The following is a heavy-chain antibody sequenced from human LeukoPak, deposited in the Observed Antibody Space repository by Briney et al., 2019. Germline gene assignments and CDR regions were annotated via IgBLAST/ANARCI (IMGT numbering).Heavy chain of an antibody. Sequence: SQTLSLTCTVSGGSSSSGGYYWGWIRQPPGKGLEWIGGIYYSGSTYYNPSLKSRVTISVDTSKNQFSLKLSSVTAADTAVYYCANYAQWRNYFDYWGQGTLVTVSS. V-gene: IGHV4-39*07. CDR2: IYYSGST. CDR1: GGSSSSGGYY. J-gene: IGHJ4*02. CDR3: ANYAQWRNYFDY. D-gene: IGHD6-19*01.